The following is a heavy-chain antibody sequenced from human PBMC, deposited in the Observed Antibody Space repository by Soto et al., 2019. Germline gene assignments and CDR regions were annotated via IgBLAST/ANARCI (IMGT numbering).Heavy chain of an antibody. Sequence: PGGSLSLSCAVSGFTFSTYSMNWVRQAPGKGLEWVSSISSSSDYIYYADSVKGRFTISRDNSKNTLYLQMNSLRAEDTAVYYCAKDTIGIQLWLAFDYWGQGTLVTVSS. CDR3: AKDTIGIQLWLAFDY. D-gene: IGHD5-18*01. J-gene: IGHJ4*02. V-gene: IGHV3-21*01. CDR1: GFTFSTYS. CDR2: ISSSSDYI.